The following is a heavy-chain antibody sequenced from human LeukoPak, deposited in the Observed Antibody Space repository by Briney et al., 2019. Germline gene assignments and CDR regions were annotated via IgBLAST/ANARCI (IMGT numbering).Heavy chain of an antibody. CDR2: IYYSGST. V-gene: IGHV4-39*01. CDR1: GGTISSSSYY. D-gene: IGHD2-21*01. Sequence: PSETVSLTCSVSGGTISSSSYYWGSIRQPPGKGLEWIGSIYYSGSTYYNPSLKSRVTISVDTSKNQFSLKLSSVTAADTAVYYCARHQGDFFDYWGQGTLVTVSS. CDR3: ARHQGDFFDY. J-gene: IGHJ4*02.